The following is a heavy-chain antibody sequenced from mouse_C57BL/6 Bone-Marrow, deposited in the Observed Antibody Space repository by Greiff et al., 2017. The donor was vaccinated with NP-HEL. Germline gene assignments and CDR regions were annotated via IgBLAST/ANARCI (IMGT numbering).Heavy chain of an antibody. V-gene: IGHV5-12*01. D-gene: IGHD1-1*01. CDR2: ISNGGGST. CDR3: ASVLRSRAMDY. J-gene: IGHJ4*01. CDR1: GFTFSDYY. Sequence: EVQLVESGGGLVQPGGSLKLSCAASGFTFSDYYMYWVRQTPEKRLEWVAYISNGGGSTYYPDTVKGRFTISRHNAKTALYLQMIGLKSEDTAMYYCASVLRSRAMDYWGQGTSVTVSS.